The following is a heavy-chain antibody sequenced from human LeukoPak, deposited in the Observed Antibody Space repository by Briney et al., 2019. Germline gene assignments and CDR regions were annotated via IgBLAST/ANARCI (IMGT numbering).Heavy chain of an antibody. CDR1: GGSINSYY. Sequence: SETLSLTCTVSGGSINSYYWSWIRQPPGKGLECICYVYYSGSTNYNPSLKSRVTISVDTSKNEFSLRLSSVTAADTAVYYCARVGLGSSWGAFDIWGQGTMVTVSS. J-gene: IGHJ3*02. CDR3: ARVGLGSSWGAFDI. V-gene: IGHV4-59*01. CDR2: VYYSGST. D-gene: IGHD6-13*01.